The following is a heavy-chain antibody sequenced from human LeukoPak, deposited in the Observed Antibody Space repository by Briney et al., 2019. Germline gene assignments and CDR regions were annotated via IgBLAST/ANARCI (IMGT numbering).Heavy chain of an antibody. V-gene: IGHV4-39*01. J-gene: IGHJ4*02. CDR1: GGSTSSSSYY. D-gene: IGHD3-16*01. CDR3: ARHRGGNFDY. Sequence: PQTLSLTCTVSGGSTSSSSYYCGWVRQPPGRGLEWVGSIYYSGSTYYTPSLKSRVTISVDTSKNQFSLKLSSVTAADTAVYYCARHRGGNFDYWGQGTLVTVSS. CDR2: IYYSGST.